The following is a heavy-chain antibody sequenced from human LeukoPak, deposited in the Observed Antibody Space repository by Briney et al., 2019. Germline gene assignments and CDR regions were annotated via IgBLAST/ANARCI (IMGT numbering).Heavy chain of an antibody. V-gene: IGHV3-21*01. J-gene: IGHJ4*02. CDR1: GFTFSSYT. CDR3: ARALTTLTYEGY. Sequence: GGSLRLSCAPSGFTFSSYTMHWIRHAPGKGLEWVSSISGSNSYIFYADSVKGRFTVSRDSAKDSLYLQMNSLRAEDTAVYYCARALTTLTYEGYWGQGTLVTVSS. CDR2: ISGSNSYI. D-gene: IGHD1-1*01.